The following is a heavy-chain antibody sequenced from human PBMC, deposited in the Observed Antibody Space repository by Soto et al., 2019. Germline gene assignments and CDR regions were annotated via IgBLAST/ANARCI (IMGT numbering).Heavy chain of an antibody. Sequence: QVQLQESGPGLVKPSGTLSLTCAVSGGSISSSNWWSRVRQPPGKGLEWIGEIYHSGSTNYNPSLKGRVTISVDKYKDQFSRQLSSATAADTAVYYCARDQLWFGDFNTWGMDVWGQGTTVTVSS. J-gene: IGHJ6*02. CDR1: GGSISSSNW. D-gene: IGHD3-10*01. CDR2: IYHSGST. V-gene: IGHV4-4*02. CDR3: ARDQLWFGDFNTWGMDV.